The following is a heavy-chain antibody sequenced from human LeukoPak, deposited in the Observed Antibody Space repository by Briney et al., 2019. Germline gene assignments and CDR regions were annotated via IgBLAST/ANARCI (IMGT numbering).Heavy chain of an antibody. D-gene: IGHD3-22*01. CDR3: ARRSDYDSSGYYPFDY. CDR2: IFHSGST. V-gene: IGHV4-39*01. CDR1: GDSISSSDSY. J-gene: IGHJ4*02. Sequence: PSETLSLTCTVSGDSISSSDSYWDWIRQPPGKGLEWIGSIFHSGSTYYNPSPKSRVTISVDTSKNQFSLKLSSVTAADTAVYYCARRSDYDSSGYYPFDYWGQGTLVTVSS.